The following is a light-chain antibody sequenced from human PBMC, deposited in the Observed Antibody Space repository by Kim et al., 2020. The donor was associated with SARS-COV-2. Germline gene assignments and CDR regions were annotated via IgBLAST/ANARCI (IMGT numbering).Light chain of an antibody. CDR1: QSISKW. CDR2: DAS. J-gene: IGKJ1*01. CDR3: QQDNAYWT. Sequence: SASVGDSVTITCRASQSISKWLAWHQQQPGTATNLLIYDASTLESGPPTRFSGSGSEKESTTTISRLQHDVLANYYCQQDNAYWTFGQGTKVDNK. V-gene: IGKV1-5*01.